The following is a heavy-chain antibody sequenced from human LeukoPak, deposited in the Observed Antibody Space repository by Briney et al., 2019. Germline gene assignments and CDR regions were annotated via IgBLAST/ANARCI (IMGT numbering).Heavy chain of an antibody. CDR1: GFNIDDYY. J-gene: IGHJ4*02. D-gene: IGHD2-2*01. CDR2: ISLSGGTI. CDR3: ARDFPTITSWYYFDY. Sequence: GGSLRLSCAASGFNIDDYYMSWIRQAPGKGLEWVSHISLSGGTIHYADSVKGRFTVSRDNAKNSLYLQMNSLRAEDTAVYYCARDFPTITSWYYFDYWGLGALVVVSS. V-gene: IGHV3-11*01.